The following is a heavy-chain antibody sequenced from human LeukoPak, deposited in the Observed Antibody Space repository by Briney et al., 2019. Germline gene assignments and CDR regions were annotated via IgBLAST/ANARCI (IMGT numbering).Heavy chain of an antibody. Sequence: SETLSLTCTVSGGSISSYYWSWIRQPAGKGLEWIGRIYTSGSTNYNPSLKSRVTMSVDTSKNQFSLKLSSVTAADTAVYYCARDGVVPAAITSDAFDIWGQGTMVTVSS. CDR3: ARDGVVPAAITSDAFDI. D-gene: IGHD2-2*01. J-gene: IGHJ3*02. CDR2: IYTSGST. CDR1: GGSISSYY. V-gene: IGHV4-4*07.